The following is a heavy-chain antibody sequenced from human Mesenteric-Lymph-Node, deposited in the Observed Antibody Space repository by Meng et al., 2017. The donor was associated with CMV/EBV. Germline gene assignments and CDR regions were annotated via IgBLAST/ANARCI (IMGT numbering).Heavy chain of an antibody. J-gene: IGHJ6*02. Sequence: TFSSDGMNWVRQAPGKGLEWVASISSSSSYIYYADSVKGRFTISRDNSKNTLYLQMNSLRAEDTAAYYCAKDSYDFWSGYYYGMDVWGQGTMVTVSS. D-gene: IGHD3-3*01. CDR1: TFSSDG. V-gene: IGHV3-21*04. CDR3: AKDSYDFWSGYYYGMDV. CDR2: ISSSSSYI.